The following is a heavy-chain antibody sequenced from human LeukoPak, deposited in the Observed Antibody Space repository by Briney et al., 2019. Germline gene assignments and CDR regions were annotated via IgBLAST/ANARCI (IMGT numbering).Heavy chain of an antibody. V-gene: IGHV3-30*02. D-gene: IGHD5-18*01. CDR1: GFTFSSYG. J-gene: IGHJ4*02. CDR2: IRSDGNNK. Sequence: PGGSLRLSCAASGFTFSSYGMHWVRQAPGKGLEWVAFIRSDGNNKYYADSVKGRFTISRDNSKNTLYLQMNSLRSADTAVYYCAKDGSGYSYSDYWGQGTLVTVSS. CDR3: AKDGSGYSYSDY.